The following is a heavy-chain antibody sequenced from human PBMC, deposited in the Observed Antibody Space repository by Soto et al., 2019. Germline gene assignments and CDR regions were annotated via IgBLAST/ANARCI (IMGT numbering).Heavy chain of an antibody. CDR1: GFTFSSYG. CDR3: ARGGNDAFDI. Sequence: QVQLVESGGGVVQPGRSLRLSCAASGFTFSSYGLHWVRQAPGKGLEWVAVIWYDGSNKYYADSVKGRFTISRDNSKNTLYLQMNSLRAEGTAVYYCARGGNDAFDIWGQGTMVTVSS. J-gene: IGHJ3*02. CDR2: IWYDGSNK. V-gene: IGHV3-33*01.